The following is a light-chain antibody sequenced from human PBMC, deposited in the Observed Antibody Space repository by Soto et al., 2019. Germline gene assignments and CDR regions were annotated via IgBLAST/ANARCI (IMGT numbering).Light chain of an antibody. Sequence: EIVLTQSPATLSLSPGARATLSCRASQSLNNYLAWYQQKTGQAPRLLIYDASERATGVPARFSASGSGTDFTLTISSLEPADFAVYYCQQRYNWPRFSFGPGTKLDI. CDR3: QQRYNWPRFS. CDR2: DAS. CDR1: QSLNNY. V-gene: IGKV3-11*01. J-gene: IGKJ3*01.